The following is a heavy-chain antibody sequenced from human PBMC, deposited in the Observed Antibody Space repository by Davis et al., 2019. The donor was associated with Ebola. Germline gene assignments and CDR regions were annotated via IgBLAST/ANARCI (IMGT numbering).Heavy chain of an antibody. CDR3: ASSYYGGNSGYFDY. D-gene: IGHD4-23*01. J-gene: IGHJ4*02. CDR2: IIPILGIA. V-gene: IGHV1-69*04. Sequence: PVKVSCKASGGTFSSYAISWVRQAPGQGLEWMGRIIPILGIANYAQKFQGRVTITADKSTSTAYMELSSLRSEDTAVYYCASSYYGGNSGYFDYWGQGTLVTVSS. CDR1: GGTFSSYA.